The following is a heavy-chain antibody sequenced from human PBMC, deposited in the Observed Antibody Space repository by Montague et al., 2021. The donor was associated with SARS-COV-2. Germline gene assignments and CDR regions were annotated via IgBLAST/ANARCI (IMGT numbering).Heavy chain of an antibody. CDR3: ARHGKTRIAMIVVVIGYFDY. CDR1: GGSISSSSYY. Sequence: SETLSLTCTVSGGSISSSSYYWGRIRQPPGKGLEWIGSIYYSGSTYYNPSLKSRVTISVDTSKNQFSLGLSSVTAADTAVYYCARHGKTRIAMIVVVIGYFDYWGQGTLVTVSS. V-gene: IGHV4-39*01. J-gene: IGHJ4*02. CDR2: IYYSGST. D-gene: IGHD3-22*01.